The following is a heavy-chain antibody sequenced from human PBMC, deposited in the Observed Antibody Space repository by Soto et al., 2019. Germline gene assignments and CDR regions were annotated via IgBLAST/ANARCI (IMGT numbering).Heavy chain of an antibody. CDR1: GFTFSSYS. V-gene: IGHV3-21*01. Sequence: GGSLRLSCAASGFTFSSYSMNWVRQAPGKGLEWVSSISSSSSYIYYADSVKGRFTISRDNAKNSLYLQMNSLRAEDTAVYYCARDPYDFWSGFDYWGQGTLVTAPQ. CDR2: ISSSSSYI. D-gene: IGHD3-3*01. J-gene: IGHJ4*02. CDR3: ARDPYDFWSGFDY.